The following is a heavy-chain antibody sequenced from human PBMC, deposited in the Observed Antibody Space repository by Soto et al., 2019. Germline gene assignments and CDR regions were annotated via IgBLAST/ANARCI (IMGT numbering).Heavy chain of an antibody. CDR2: ISGSGGST. CDR3: AKGAMVRGVKDY. V-gene: IGHV3-23*01. D-gene: IGHD3-10*01. J-gene: IGHJ4*02. Sequence: GGSLRLSCAASGFTFSSYAMSWVRQAPGKGLEWVAAISGSGGSTYYADSVKGRLTISRDNSKNTLYLQMNSLRAEDTAVYYCAKGAMVRGVKDYWGQGTLVTVSS. CDR1: GFTFSSYA.